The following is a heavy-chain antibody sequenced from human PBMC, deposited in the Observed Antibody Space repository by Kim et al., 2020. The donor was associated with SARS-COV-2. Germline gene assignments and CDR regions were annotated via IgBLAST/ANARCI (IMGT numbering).Heavy chain of an antibody. D-gene: IGHD3-16*01. Sequence: GGSLRLSCAVSGFLITDYGMHWVRQAPGKGLEWLSVISGDAKAVHYADTVKGRFAMSRDISKNTVYLQINTLRTEDTAVYYCAKEIWASGHDYRGQGTLLTVSS. J-gene: IGHJ4*02. CDR3: AKEIWASGHDY. CDR1: GFLITDYG. V-gene: IGHV3-30*18. CDR2: ISGDAKAV.